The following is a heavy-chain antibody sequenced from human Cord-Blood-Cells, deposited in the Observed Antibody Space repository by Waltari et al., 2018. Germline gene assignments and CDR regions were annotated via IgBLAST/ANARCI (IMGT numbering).Heavy chain of an antibody. D-gene: IGHD1-1*01. CDR3: ARGKRPNAFDI. Sequence: EVQLVESGGGLIQPGGSLRLSCAASGFTVSSNYMSWVRQAPGKGLEWGSVIYSGGSTYYADSVKCRFTISRDNSKNTLYLQMNSLRAEDTAVYYCARGKRPNAFDIWGQGTMVTVSS. CDR1: GFTVSSNY. CDR2: IYSGGST. V-gene: IGHV3-53*01. J-gene: IGHJ3*02.